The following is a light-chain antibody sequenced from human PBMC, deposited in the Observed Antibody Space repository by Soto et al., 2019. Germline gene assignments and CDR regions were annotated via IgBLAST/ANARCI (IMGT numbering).Light chain of an antibody. J-gene: IGLJ3*02. Sequence: QTVVTQPPSMSGAPGQRVTISCTGSSSDIGAGYDVHWYQQFPGTAPKLLIYSNINRPSGVPDRFSGSKSSTSASLAITGLQAEDEADYYCQSYDSSLGGSKGVFGGGTKLTVL. V-gene: IGLV1-40*01. CDR2: SNI. CDR3: QSYDSSLGGSKGV. CDR1: SSDIGAGYD.